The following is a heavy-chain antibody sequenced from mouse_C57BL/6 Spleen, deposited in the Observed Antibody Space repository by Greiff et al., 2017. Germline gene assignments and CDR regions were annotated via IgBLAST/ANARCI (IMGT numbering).Heavy chain of an antibody. V-gene: IGHV14-4*01. CDR2: IDPENGDP. Sequence: VQLQQSGAELVRPGASVKLSCTASGFNIKDDYMHWVKQRPEQGLEWIGWIDPENGDPVYASKFKGKATITADTSSNTAYLQLSSLTSEDTAVYYCTSHDYGSSYDYFDYWGQGTTRTVSS. J-gene: IGHJ2*01. D-gene: IGHD1-1*01. CDR3: TSHDYGSSYDYFDY. CDR1: GFNIKDDY.